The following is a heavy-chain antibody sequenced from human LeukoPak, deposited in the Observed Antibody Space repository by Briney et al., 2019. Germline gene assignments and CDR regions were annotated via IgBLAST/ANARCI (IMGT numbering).Heavy chain of an antibody. CDR2: ISSSSSYI. CDR3: ARDLDDYNRNYYYYYYGMDV. D-gene: IGHD4/OR15-4a*01. CDR1: GFTFSSYS. Sequence: GGSLRLSCAASGFTFSSYSMNWVRQAPGKGLEWVSSISSSSSYIYYADSVKGRFTISRDNAKNSLYLQMNSLRAEDTAVYYCARDLDDYNRNYYYYYYGMDVWGQGTTVTVSS. V-gene: IGHV3-21*01. J-gene: IGHJ6*02.